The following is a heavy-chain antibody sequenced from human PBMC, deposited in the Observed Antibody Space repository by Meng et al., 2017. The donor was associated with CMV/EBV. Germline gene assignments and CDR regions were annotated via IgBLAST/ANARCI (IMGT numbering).Heavy chain of an antibody. CDR1: GGTFSSYA. J-gene: IGHJ5*02. CDR3: ARGGDFWSGNWFDP. Sequence: SVKVSCKASGGTFSSYAISWVRQAPEQGLEWMGGIIPIFGTANYAQKFQGRVTITTDESTSTAYMELSSLRSEDTAVYYCARGGDFWSGNWFDPWGQGTLVTVSS. CDR2: IIPIFGTA. V-gene: IGHV1-69*05. D-gene: IGHD3-3*01.